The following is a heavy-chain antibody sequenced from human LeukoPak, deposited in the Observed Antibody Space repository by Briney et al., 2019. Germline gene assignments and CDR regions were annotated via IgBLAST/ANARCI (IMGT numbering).Heavy chain of an antibody. CDR1: GFTFSSDS. CDR3: ARLTVTTFSDWFDP. D-gene: IGHD4-17*01. J-gene: IGHJ5*02. CDR2: ISSSSSSI. Sequence: GGSLRLSCAASGFTFSSDSMNWVRQAPGKGLEWVSSISSSSSSIYYADSVKGRFTISRDNAKNSLYLQMNSLRAEDTAVYYCARLTVTTFSDWFDPWGQGTLVTVSS. V-gene: IGHV3-21*01.